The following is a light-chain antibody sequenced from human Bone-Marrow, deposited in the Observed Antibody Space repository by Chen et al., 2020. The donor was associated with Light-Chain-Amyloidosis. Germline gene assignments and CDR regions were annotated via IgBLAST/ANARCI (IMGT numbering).Light chain of an antibody. J-gene: IGLJ2*01. CDR2: GDT. CDR3: QSYGSSLSGVV. V-gene: IGLV1-40*01. Sequence: QSVLTQSPSVSGAPGQRVIISCSGSSSNIGAGYDVHWYQQIPGTAPKLLIYGDTNRPSGVPDRFSGFKSGTSAYLAIAGLQAEDEAHYFCQSYGSSLSGVVFGGGAKLTVL. CDR1: SSNIGAGYD.